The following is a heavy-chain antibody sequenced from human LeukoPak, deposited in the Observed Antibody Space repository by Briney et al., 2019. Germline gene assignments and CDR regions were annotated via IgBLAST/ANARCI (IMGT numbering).Heavy chain of an antibody. J-gene: IGHJ4*02. Sequence: GGSLRLSCAVSGFTFSSYSMNWVRQAPGKGLEWVSYISSSSSTIYYADSVKGRFTISRDNAKNSLYLQMNSLRAEDTAVYYYARVRYFDWLLYSFDYWSQGTLVTVSS. V-gene: IGHV3-48*01. CDR2: ISSSSSTI. D-gene: IGHD3-9*01. CDR1: GFTFSSYS. CDR3: ARVRYFDWLLYSFDY.